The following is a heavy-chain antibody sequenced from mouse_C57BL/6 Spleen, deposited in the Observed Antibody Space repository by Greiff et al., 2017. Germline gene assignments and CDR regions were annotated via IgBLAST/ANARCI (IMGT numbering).Heavy chain of an antibody. CDR1: GYTFTSYW. Sequence: QVQLQQPGAELVKPGASVKLSCKASGYTFTSYWMQWVKQRPGQGLEWIGEIDPSDSYTNYNQKFKGKATLTVDTSSSTAYMQLTSLTSEDSAVYYCARRGGAFDYWGKGTTLTVSS. CDR3: ARRGGAFDY. D-gene: IGHD1-1*02. J-gene: IGHJ2*01. V-gene: IGHV1-50*01. CDR2: IDPSDSYT.